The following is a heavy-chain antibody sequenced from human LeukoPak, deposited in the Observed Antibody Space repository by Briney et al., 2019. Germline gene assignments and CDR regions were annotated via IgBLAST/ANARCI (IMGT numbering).Heavy chain of an antibody. Sequence: SETLSLTCAVYGGSFSGYYWSWIRQPPGKGLEWIGEINHSGRTNYNPSLKSRVTISVDASKNQFSLKLSSVTAADTAVYYCARLRFLEWLLPEYYFDYWGQGTLVTVSS. CDR1: GGSFSGYY. CDR2: INHSGRT. D-gene: IGHD3-3*01. V-gene: IGHV4-34*01. CDR3: ARLRFLEWLLPEYYFDY. J-gene: IGHJ4*02.